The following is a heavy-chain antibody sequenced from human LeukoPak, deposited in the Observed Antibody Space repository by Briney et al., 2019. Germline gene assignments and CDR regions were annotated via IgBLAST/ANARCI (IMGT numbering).Heavy chain of an antibody. V-gene: IGHV3-23*01. D-gene: IGHD1-26*01. CDR1: GFIFSRYA. CDR3: AKAGIVGETTNFDY. CDR2: ISDSGGST. Sequence: PGGSLRLSCAASGFIFSRYAVSWVRQAPGKGLEWVSGISDSGGSTYYADSVKGRFTISRDNSKNTLYLQMNSLRAEGRAVYYCAKAGIVGETTNFDYWGQGTLVTVSS. J-gene: IGHJ4*02.